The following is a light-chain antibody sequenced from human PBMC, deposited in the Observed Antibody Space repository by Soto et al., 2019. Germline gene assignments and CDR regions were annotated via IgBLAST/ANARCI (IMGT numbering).Light chain of an antibody. V-gene: IGKV3-20*01. Sequence: EIVLTQSPGTLSLSPGDRATLSCRASRSVNSRYLAWYQQTPGQAPRLLIYGTSTRATGIPDRFSGSRSGTDITLTISRLEPEGFAVDHCDQYGYSPSTFGQGTNLEIK. CDR3: DQYGYSPST. CDR2: GTS. CDR1: RSVNSRY. J-gene: IGKJ2*02.